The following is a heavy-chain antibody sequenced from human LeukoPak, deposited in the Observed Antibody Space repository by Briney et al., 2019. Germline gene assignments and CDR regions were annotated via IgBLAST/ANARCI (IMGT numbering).Heavy chain of an antibody. CDR3: ARDINDVRVSSTSGYYYYGMDV. Sequence: ASVKVSCKASGYTFTGYYMHWVRQAPGQGLEWMGWINPNSGGTNYAQKFQGRATMTRDTSISTAYMELSRLRSDDTAVYYCARDINDVRVSSTSGYYYYGMDVWGQGTTVTVSS. J-gene: IGHJ6*02. CDR1: GYTFTGYY. CDR2: INPNSGGT. D-gene: IGHD2-2*01. V-gene: IGHV1-2*02.